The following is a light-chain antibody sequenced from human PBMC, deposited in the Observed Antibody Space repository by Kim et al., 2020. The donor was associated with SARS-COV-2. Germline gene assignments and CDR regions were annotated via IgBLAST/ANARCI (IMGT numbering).Light chain of an antibody. Sequence: IVLTQSPGTLSLSPGERATLSCRASESVSSYLAWYQQKPGQAPRLVIYGASTRATGIPDRFSGSGSGTDFTLTISRLEAEDFAVFYCQQYGWSPLTFGGGTKVDIK. CDR2: GAS. CDR3: QQYGWSPLT. J-gene: IGKJ4*01. V-gene: IGKV3-20*01. CDR1: ESVSSY.